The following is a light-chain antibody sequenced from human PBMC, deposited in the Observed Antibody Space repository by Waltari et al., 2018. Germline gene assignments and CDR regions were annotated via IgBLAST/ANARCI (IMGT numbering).Light chain of an antibody. CDR2: DAS. V-gene: IGKV3-20*01. CDR1: QNIRSNC. CDR3: QQYCSSPFI. J-gene: IGKJ3*01. Sequence: EIVLTQSPGTLSLSPGERATLSCRASQNIRSNCLAWYQQKPGQAPRPLIYDASTRATCIPDRFSGSGSGTDFTLTISRLEPEDFAVYYCQQYCSSPFIFGPGTKVDIK.